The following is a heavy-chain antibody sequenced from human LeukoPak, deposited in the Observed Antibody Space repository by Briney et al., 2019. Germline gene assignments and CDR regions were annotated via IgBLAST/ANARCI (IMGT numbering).Heavy chain of an antibody. V-gene: IGHV1-58*02. CDR3: AADTGGYCSSTSCLNHYYGMDV. CDR2: IVVGSGNT. J-gene: IGHJ6*02. Sequence: VKVSCKASGFTFTSSAMQWVRQARGQRLEWIGWIVVGSGNTNYARKFQERVTITRDMSTSTAYMELSSLRSEDTAVYYCAADTGGYCSSTSCLNHYYGMDVWGQGTTVTVSS. D-gene: IGHD2-2*01. CDR1: GFTFTSSA.